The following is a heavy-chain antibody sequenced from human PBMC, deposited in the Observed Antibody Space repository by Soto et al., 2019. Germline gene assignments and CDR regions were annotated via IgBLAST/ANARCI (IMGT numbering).Heavy chain of an antibody. V-gene: IGHV1-2*04. J-gene: IGHJ6*02. CDR3: ARDTRSSSWLNYYYYGMDV. D-gene: IGHD6-13*01. CDR2: INPNSGGT. CDR1: GYTFTGYY. Sequence: ASVKVSCKASGYTFTGYYIHWVRQAPGQGLEWMGWINPNSGGTNYAQKFQGWVTMTRDTSISTAYMELSRLRSDDTAVYYCARDTRSSSWLNYYYYGMDVWGQGTTVTVSS.